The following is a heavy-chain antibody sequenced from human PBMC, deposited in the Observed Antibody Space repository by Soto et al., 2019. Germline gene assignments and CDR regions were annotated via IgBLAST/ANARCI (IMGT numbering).Heavy chain of an antibody. CDR1: GGSISSSSYY. V-gene: IGHV4-39*01. CDR3: ARLGAYYYDSSGYS. J-gene: IGHJ5*02. D-gene: IGHD3-22*01. CDR2: IYYSGST. Sequence: SETLSLTCTVSGGSISSSSYYWGWIRQPPGKGLEWIGSIYYSGSTYYNPSLKSRVTISVDTSKNQFSLKLGSVTAADTAVYYCARLGAYYYDSSGYSWGQGTLVTVSS.